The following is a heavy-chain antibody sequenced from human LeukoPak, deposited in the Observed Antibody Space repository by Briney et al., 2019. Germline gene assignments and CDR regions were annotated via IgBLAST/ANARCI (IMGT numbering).Heavy chain of an antibody. CDR3: AREGGSYDRPIDY. CDR2: INRSGST. Sequence: SETLSLTCAVYGGSFSGYYWSWIRQPPGKGLEWIGEINRSGSTNYNPSLKSRVTISVDTSKNQFSLKLSSVTAADTAVYYCAREGGSYDRPIDYWGQGTLVTVSS. J-gene: IGHJ4*02. D-gene: IGHD1-26*01. CDR1: GGSFSGYY. V-gene: IGHV4-34*01.